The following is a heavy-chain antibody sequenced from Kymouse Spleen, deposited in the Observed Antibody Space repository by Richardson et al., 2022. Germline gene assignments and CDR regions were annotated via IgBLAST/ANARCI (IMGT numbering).Heavy chain of an antibody. CDR1: GGSISSSSYY. CDR2: IYYSGST. J-gene: IGHJ6*02. Sequence: QLQLQESGPGLVKPSETLSLTCTVSGGSISSSSYYWGWIRQPPGKGLEWIGSIYYSGSTYYNPSLKSRVTISVDTSKNQFSLKLSSVTAADTAVYYCARHGLAAAGTGYYYYGMDVWGQGTTVTVSS. CDR3: ARHGLAAAGTGYYYYGMDV. V-gene: IGHV4-39*01. D-gene: IGHD6-13*01.